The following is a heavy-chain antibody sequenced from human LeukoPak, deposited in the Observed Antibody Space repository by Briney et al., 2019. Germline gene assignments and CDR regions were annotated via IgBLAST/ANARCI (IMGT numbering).Heavy chain of an antibody. J-gene: IGHJ6*03. CDR3: ARGRGYSYGSTSYYYYYYMDV. CDR2: IIPIFGAA. D-gene: IGHD5-18*01. CDR1: GYTFTSYY. V-gene: IGHV1-69*05. Sequence: SVKVSCKASGYTFTSYYMHWVRQAPGQGLEWMGGIIPIFGAANYAQKFQGRVTITTDESTSTAYMELSSLRSEDTAVYYCARGRGYSYGSTSYYYYYYMDVWGKGTTVTVSS.